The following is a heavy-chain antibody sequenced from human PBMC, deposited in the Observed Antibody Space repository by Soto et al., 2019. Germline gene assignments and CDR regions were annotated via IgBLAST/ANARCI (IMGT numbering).Heavy chain of an antibody. Sequence: SETLSLTCTVSGGSISSGDYYWSWIRQHPGKGLEWIGTIYFSGTTYYNPSLKSRVTISVDTSKSQFSLKLSSVTAADTAVYYCARRDRSGFSYWLDTWGQGTLVTVSS. J-gene: IGHJ5*02. CDR3: ARRDRSGFSYWLDT. CDR2: IYFSGTT. V-gene: IGHV4-31*03. D-gene: IGHD3-22*01. CDR1: GGSISSGDYY.